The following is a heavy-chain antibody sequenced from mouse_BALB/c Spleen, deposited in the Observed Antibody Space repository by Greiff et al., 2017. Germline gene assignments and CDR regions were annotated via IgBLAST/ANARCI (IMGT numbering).Heavy chain of an antibody. CDR1: GFSLTSYG. D-gene: IGHD1-1*01. CDR2: IWAGGST. CDR3: ARPYYYGSSFTFAY. Sequence: VQVVESGPGLVAPSQSLSITCTVSGFSLTSYGVHWVRQPPGKGLEWLGVIWAGGSTNYNSALMSRLSISKDNSKSQVFLKMNSLQTDDTAMYYCARPYYYGSSFTFAYWGQGTLVTVSA. J-gene: IGHJ3*01. V-gene: IGHV2-9*02.